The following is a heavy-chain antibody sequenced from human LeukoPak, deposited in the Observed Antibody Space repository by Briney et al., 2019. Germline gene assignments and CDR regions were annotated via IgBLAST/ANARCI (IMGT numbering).Heavy chain of an antibody. CDR2: INHSGST. D-gene: IGHD4-17*01. J-gene: IGHJ4*02. CDR3: ARGLDYGDYQYYFDY. Sequence: SETLSLTCAVYGGSFSGYYWGWIRQPPGKGLEWIGEINHSGSTNYNPSLKSRVTISVDTSKNQFSLKLSSVTAADTAVYYCARGLDYGDYQYYFDYWGQGTLVTVSS. V-gene: IGHV4-34*01. CDR1: GGSFSGYY.